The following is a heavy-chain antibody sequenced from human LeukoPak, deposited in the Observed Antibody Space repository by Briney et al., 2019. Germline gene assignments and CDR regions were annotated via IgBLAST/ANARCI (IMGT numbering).Heavy chain of an antibody. Sequence: KAGESLKISCKASGYTFSTYWIAWVRQMPGKGLEWMGIIYPSDSETRYSPSFQGQVTISVDKSISTAYLQWRSLKASDTAMYYCARRRAATTIYHYFTDFWGHGTTVIVSS. J-gene: IGHJ6*02. D-gene: IGHD5/OR15-5a*01. CDR1: GYTFSTYW. V-gene: IGHV5-51*01. CDR2: IYPSDSET. CDR3: ARRRAATTIYHYFTDF.